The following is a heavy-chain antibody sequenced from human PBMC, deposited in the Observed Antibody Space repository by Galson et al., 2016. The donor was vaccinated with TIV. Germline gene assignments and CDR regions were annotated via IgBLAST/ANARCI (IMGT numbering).Heavy chain of an antibody. Sequence: LSLTCTVSGGSISTYYWSWIRQPPGKGLEWIGHIYYSGSTDYNPSLKSRVTISVDTSKNQFSLKLSSVTAADTAVYYCARDKSGYDTVDYFYYYMEVWGKGTTVTVSS. V-gene: IGHV4-59*01. CDR3: ARDKSGYDTVDYFYYYMEV. CDR2: IYYSGST. D-gene: IGHD5-12*01. CDR1: GGSISTYY. J-gene: IGHJ6*03.